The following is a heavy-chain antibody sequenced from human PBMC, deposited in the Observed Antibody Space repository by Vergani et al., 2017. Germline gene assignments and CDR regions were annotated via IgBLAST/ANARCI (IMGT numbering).Heavy chain of an antibody. J-gene: IGHJ3*01. V-gene: IGHV4-38-2*02. D-gene: IGHD2-21*01. Sequence: QVQLQESGPGLVKPSETLSLTCTVSGYSINSGYYWGWIRQPPGKGLEWIATIYHSGNTYYNPSLKSRATISADTSKDQFSLRLTSMTAADTAVYYCVRDTRRYFLDSIDGGDSDSPPFVPAVWGLGTGVIVSS. CDR3: VRDTRRYFLDSIDGGDSDSPPFVPAV. CDR1: GYSINSGYY. CDR2: IYHSGNT.